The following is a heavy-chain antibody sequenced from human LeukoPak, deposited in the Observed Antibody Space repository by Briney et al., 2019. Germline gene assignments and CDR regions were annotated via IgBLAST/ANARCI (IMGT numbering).Heavy chain of an antibody. J-gene: IGHJ3*02. CDR2: INPNSGGT. CDR3: ARDLGELLCGSAFDI. Sequence: ASEKVSCRASVYTVTRYYMHWVRQAPGQGLEGVGWINPNSGGTNYAQKFQGRVTMTRDTSISTAYTVLSRLRSDDTAVYYCARDLGELLCGSAFDIWGQGTMVTVSS. CDR1: VYTVTRYY. V-gene: IGHV1-2*02. D-gene: IGHD3-16*01.